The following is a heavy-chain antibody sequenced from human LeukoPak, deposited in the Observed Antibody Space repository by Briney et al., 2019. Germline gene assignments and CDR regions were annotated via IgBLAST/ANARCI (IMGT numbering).Heavy chain of an antibody. D-gene: IGHD3-22*01. CDR1: GVSLSSSNSY. Sequence: SETLSLTCTVSGVSLSSSNSYWGWIRQPPGTGLEWIGSIYYSGSTYYNPSLKSRVTISVDTAKNQFSLKLSSVTAADTAVYYCARGDTMIVVVPFDYWGQGTLVTVSS. J-gene: IGHJ4*02. CDR2: IYYSGST. CDR3: ARGDTMIVVVPFDY. V-gene: IGHV4-39*07.